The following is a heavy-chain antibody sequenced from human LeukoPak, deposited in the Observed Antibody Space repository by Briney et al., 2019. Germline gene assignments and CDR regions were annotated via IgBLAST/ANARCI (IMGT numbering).Heavy chain of an antibody. Sequence: GGSLRLSCAASGFTFSSYWMHWVRQAPGKGLMWVSRIKSDGSETSCADSVKGRFTISRDNARNTLYLQMNSLRPEDTAIYYCASDRVFYGLDVRGQGTTVTVSS. CDR1: GFTFSSYW. CDR2: IKSDGSET. J-gene: IGHJ6*02. V-gene: IGHV3-74*01. CDR3: ASDRVFYGLDV.